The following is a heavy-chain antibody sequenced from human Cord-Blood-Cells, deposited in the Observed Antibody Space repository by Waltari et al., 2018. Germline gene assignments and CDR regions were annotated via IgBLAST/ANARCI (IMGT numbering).Heavy chain of an antibody. V-gene: IGHV1-69*01. D-gene: IGHD5-12*01. CDR3: ARARDGYNYNYFDY. Sequence: VQLTQSEAVWKNTGSSVKLSCKASWGLSSPYANTRVVRVPGQGLEWMGGIIPIFGTANYAQKFQGRVTITADESTSTAYMALSSLRAEDTAVYYCARARDGYNYNYFDYWGQGTLVIVSS. CDR2: IIPIFGTA. CDR1: WGLSSPYA. J-gene: IGHJ4*02.